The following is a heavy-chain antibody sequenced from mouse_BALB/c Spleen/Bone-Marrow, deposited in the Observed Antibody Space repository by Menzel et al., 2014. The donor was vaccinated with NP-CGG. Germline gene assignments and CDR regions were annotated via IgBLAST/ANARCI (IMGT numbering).Heavy chain of an antibody. CDR2: INPSNGRA. J-gene: IGHJ3*01. Sequence: VKLMESGAELVKPGASVNLSCKASGYTFXSYWVYWVKQRPGQGLEWIGEINPSNGRANYNEKFKNKATLTVDKSTSTAYMQVSSLTSEDSAVYYCARRDFRSWFAYWGQGTLVTVSA. D-gene: IGHD2-14*01. V-gene: IGHV1S81*02. CDR3: ARRDFRSWFAY. CDR1: GYTFXSYW.